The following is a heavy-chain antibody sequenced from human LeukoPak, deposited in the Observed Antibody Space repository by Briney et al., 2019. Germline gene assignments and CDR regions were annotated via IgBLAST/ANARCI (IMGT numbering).Heavy chain of an antibody. D-gene: IGHD5-24*01. CDR1: GFTFSSYS. V-gene: IGHV3-48*01. CDR3: ARDPRDDYNSRIFDI. Sequence: GGSLRLSCAASGFTFSSYSMSWVRQAPGKGLEWVSYISSSSSTMYYADSVKGRFTISRDNAKNSLYLQMNSPRAEDTAVYYCARDPRDDYNSRIFDIWGLGTMVTVSS. J-gene: IGHJ3*02. CDR2: ISSSSSTM.